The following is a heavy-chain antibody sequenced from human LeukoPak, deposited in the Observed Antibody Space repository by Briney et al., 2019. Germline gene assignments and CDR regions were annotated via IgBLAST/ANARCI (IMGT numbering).Heavy chain of an antibody. CDR2: ISGSGGST. D-gene: IGHD3-22*01. V-gene: IGHV3-23*01. Sequence: GGSLRLSCAASGFTFSSFAMSWVRQAPGKGLEWVSAISGSGGSTYYADSVKGRFTISRDNSKNTLYLQMNSLRAEDTAVYYCAKDKFRDDSSGYFDYWGQGTLVTVSS. J-gene: IGHJ4*02. CDR3: AKDKFRDDSSGYFDY. CDR1: GFTFSSFA.